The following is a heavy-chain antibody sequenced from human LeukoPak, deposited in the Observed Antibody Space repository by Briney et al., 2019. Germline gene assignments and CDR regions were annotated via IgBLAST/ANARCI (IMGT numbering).Heavy chain of an antibody. CDR1: GGSISSYY. D-gene: IGHD2-21*01. CDR2: IYYSGST. J-gene: IGHJ2*01. CDR3: ARVAVARQVVPAIYWYFDL. Sequence: SETLSLTCTVSGGSISSYYWSWIRQPPGKGLEWIGYIYYSGSTNYNPSLKSRVTISVDTSKNQFSLKLSSVTAADTAVYYCARVAVARQVVPAIYWYFDLWGRGTLVTVSS. V-gene: IGHV4-59*08.